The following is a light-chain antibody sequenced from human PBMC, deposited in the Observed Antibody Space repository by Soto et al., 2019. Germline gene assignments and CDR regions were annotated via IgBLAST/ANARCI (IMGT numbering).Light chain of an antibody. CDR2: DAS. V-gene: IGKV3-11*01. Sequence: EIVLTQSPATLPLSPGEIATLSCRASQSVSSQLAWYQHKPGQPPRLLIYDASNRATGIPDGFSGSGSGTDFALTISHIEPGDFAVYYCAQRVWPWTVGKGNKVDIK. CDR3: AQRVWPWT. J-gene: IGKJ1*01. CDR1: QSVSSQ.